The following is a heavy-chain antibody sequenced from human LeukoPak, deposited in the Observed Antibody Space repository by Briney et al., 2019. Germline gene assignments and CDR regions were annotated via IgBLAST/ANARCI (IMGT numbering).Heavy chain of an antibody. CDR2: ISSRSNYI. CDR3: ARQIWFGEMDAFDF. V-gene: IGHV3-21*01. D-gene: IGHD3-10*01. J-gene: IGHJ3*01. CDR1: GFTFSNYW. Sequence: GGSLRLSCAASGFTFSNYWMHWVRQAPGKGLEWVSSISSRSNYIFTADSLKGRFTISRDNAKNSLYLQMNSLRAEDTAVYYCARQIWFGEMDAFDFWGQGTMVTVSS.